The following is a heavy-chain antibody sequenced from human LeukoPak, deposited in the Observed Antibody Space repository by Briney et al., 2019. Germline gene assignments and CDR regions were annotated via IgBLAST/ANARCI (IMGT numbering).Heavy chain of an antibody. J-gene: IGHJ6*02. CDR3: ARDFTSHWGYYYYYYGMDV. V-gene: IGHV3-23*01. CDR1: GFTFSSYA. D-gene: IGHD2-2*01. Sequence: PGGSLRLSCAAAGFTFSSYAMSWVRQAPGKGLEWVSAISGSGGSTYYADSVKGRFTISRDNSKNTLYLQMNSLRAEDTAVYYCARDFTSHWGYYYYYYGMDVWGQGTTVTVSS. CDR2: ISGSGGST.